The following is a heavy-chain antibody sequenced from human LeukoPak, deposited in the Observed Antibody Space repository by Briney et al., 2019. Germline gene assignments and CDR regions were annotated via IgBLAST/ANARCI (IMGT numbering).Heavy chain of an antibody. CDR1: ESTFDAYG. Sequence: GGSLRLPCAALESTFDAYGMSGVPQLPGKGLEWLYFINWNGVSRGYVDSVKGRVTVARDKVTKSLYLEMNRLRDEDTAFLYWARVWKWIFGTAMDAFDIWSQGTLVTVSS. CDR2: INWNGVSR. J-gene: IGHJ3*02. V-gene: IGHV3-20*04. CDR3: ARVWKWIFGTAMDAFDI. D-gene: IGHD3-3*01.